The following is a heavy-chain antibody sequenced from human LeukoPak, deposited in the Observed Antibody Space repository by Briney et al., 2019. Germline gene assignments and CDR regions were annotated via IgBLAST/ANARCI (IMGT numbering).Heavy chain of an antibody. D-gene: IGHD6-19*01. V-gene: IGHV5-51*01. CDR2: IYHGDSDT. J-gene: IGHJ6*02. CDR1: GYSFTSYW. CDR3: ARQTSSGRGAYYYYGMDV. Sequence: GESLKISCKGSGYSFTSYWIGWVRQMPGKGLEWMGIIYHGDSDTRYSPSFQGQVIISADKSITTAYLQWSSLKASDTAMYYCARQTSSGRGAYYYYGMDVWGQGTTVTVSS.